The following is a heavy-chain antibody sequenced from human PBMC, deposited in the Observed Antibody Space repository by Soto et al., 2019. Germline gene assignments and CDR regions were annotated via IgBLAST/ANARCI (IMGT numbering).Heavy chain of an antibody. J-gene: IGHJ4*02. CDR2: IYYTGNT. CDR1: GGSVSSGSYY. CDR3: ARDPRRAYYHDH. D-gene: IGHD3-3*01. Sequence: TLSLTCTVSGGSVSSGSYYWSWIRQHPGRGLEWIGYIYYTGNTYYNPSLESRLAISVDTSKNQFSLKLTSVTAADTAVYYCARDPRRAYYHDHWGQGTLVTVSS. V-gene: IGHV4-31*03.